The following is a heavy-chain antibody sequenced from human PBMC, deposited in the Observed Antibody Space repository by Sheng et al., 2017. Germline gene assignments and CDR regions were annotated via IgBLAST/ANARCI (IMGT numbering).Heavy chain of an antibody. J-gene: IGHJ6*03. V-gene: IGHV3-66*01. CDR3: AGRSVSGSYYMDV. CDR1: GFTVRSKY. Sequence: EVQLVESGGGLVQPGGSLRLSCTASGFTVRSKYMSWVRQAPGKGLEWVPVIYNGGNTYYADSVKGRFTISRDNSKNTLFLQMNSLRAEDTAVYYCAGRSVSGSYYMDVWGQGTTVTVSS. CDR2: IYNGGNT. D-gene: IGHD1-26*01.